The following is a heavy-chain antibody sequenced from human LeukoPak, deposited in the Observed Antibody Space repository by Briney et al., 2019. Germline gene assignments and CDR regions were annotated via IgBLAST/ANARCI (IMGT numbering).Heavy chain of an antibody. V-gene: IGHV4-59*01. D-gene: IGHD4-17*01. CDR3: ARGASYGDYKL. Sequence: SETLSLTCTVSGGSISSYYWSWIRQPPGMGLEWIGYIYYSGSTNYNPSLKSRVTISVDTSKNQFSLKLSSVTAADTAVYYCARGASYGDYKLWGQGTLVTVSS. CDR1: GGSISSYY. CDR2: IYYSGST. J-gene: IGHJ4*02.